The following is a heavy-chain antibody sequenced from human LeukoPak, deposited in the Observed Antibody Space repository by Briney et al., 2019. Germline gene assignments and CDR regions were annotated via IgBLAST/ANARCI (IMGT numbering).Heavy chain of an antibody. CDR2: ISSSGSTI. V-gene: IGHV3-11*01. CDR3: ARAYPGGKRERWLQSLDAFDI. D-gene: IGHD5-24*01. Sequence: GGSLRLSCAASGFTFSDYCMSWIRQAPGKGLVWVSYISSSGSTIYYADSVKGRFTISRDNAKNSLYLQMNSLRAEDTAVYYCARAYPGGKRERWLQSLDAFDIWGQGTMVTVSS. J-gene: IGHJ3*02. CDR1: GFTFSDYC.